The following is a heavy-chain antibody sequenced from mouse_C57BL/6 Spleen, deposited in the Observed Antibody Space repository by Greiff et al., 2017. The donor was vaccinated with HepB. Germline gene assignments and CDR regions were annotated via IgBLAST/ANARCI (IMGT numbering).Heavy chain of an antibody. CDR2: ISDGGSYT. J-gene: IGHJ3*01. Sequence: EVQVVESGGGLVKPGGSLKLSCAASGFTFSSYAMSWVRQTPEKRLEWVATISDGGSYTYYPDNVKGRFTISRDNAKNNLYLQMSHLKSEDTAMYYCARDEGYGSSSFAYWGQGTLVTVSA. CDR1: GFTFSSYA. V-gene: IGHV5-4*01. CDR3: ARDEGYGSSSFAY. D-gene: IGHD1-1*01.